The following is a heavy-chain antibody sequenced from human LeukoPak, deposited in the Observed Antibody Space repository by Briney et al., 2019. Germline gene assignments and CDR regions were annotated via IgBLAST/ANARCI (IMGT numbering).Heavy chain of an antibody. Sequence: GGSLRLSCEASGFIFSSYEMNWVRQAPGKGLEWVSFISSSGRTMYYADSMKGRFTVSRDNAKNSVYLQMNSLRAEDTAVYYCARGGYSHGFDIWGQGAMVTVSS. D-gene: IGHD2-15*01. J-gene: IGHJ3*02. CDR1: GFIFSSYE. CDR3: ARGGYSHGFDI. V-gene: IGHV3-48*03. CDR2: ISSSGRTM.